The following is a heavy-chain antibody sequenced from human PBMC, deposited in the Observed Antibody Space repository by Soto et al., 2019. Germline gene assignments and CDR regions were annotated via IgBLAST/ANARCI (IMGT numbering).Heavy chain of an antibody. V-gene: IGHV3-64D*08. D-gene: IGHD6-13*01. J-gene: IGHJ4*02. CDR1: GFTFSSYA. Sequence: GGSLRLSCSASGFTFSSYAMHWVRQAPGKGPEYVSAISSNGGSTYYADSVKGRFTISRDNSKNTLYLQMSSLRAEDTAVYYCVRDSYYSSSLFDYWGQGTLVTVSS. CDR3: VRDSYYSSSLFDY. CDR2: ISSNGGST.